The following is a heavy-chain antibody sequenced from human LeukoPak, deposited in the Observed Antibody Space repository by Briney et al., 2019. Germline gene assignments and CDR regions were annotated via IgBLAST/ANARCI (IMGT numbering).Heavy chain of an antibody. V-gene: IGHV3-43*01. CDR3: AKELDTMFFDY. D-gene: IGHD3-10*02. Sequence: GGSLRLSCATSGFNFDRYTIHWVCQAPGKGLEWVSLAGWAGGTTFYSESVRGRFTISRDSGRKSVYLQMNSLTTDDTAFYFCAKELDTMFFDYWGQGALVTVSS. J-gene: IGHJ4*02. CDR1: GFNFDRYT. CDR2: AGWAGGTT.